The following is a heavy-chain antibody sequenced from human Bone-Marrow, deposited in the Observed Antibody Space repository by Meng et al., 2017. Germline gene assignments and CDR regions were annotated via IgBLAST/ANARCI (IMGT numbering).Heavy chain of an antibody. D-gene: IGHD6-13*01. V-gene: IGHV3-48*03. CDR2: ISRSGSTI. Sequence: GESLKISCAASGFTFSTYEMNWVRQAPGKGLEWVSYISRSGSTIYYADSVKGRFTISRDNAKNSLYLHMNSLRAEDTAVYYCARDSIQAGYSSSWLGFGATSFDYWGQGTLVTVSS. CDR1: GFTFSTYE. CDR3: ARDSIQAGYSSSWLGFGATSFDY. J-gene: IGHJ4*02.